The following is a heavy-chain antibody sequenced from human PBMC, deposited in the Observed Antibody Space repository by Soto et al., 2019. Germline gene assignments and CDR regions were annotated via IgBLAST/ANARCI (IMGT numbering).Heavy chain of an antibody. CDR2: IDPTNSNI. CDR1: GYRFTSSW. CDR3: ARLRGVGGGGDY. D-gene: IGHD3-10*01. Sequence: GESLKISCAASGYRFTSSWITWVRHIPGKGLEWMATIDPTNSNINYNPSFRGHVTLSVDKSASTAYLEWISLRASDTAIYYCARLRGVGGGGDYWGQGALVTVPS. V-gene: IGHV5-10-1*01. J-gene: IGHJ4*03.